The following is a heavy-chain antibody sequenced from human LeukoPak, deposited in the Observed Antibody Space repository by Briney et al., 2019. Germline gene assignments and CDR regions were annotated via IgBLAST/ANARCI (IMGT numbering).Heavy chain of an antibody. CDR2: IWHDGSNK. J-gene: IGHJ4*02. Sequence: GGSLRLSCAASGFTFSTYVIHWVRQAPGKGLEWVALIWHDGSNKYYGDSVKDRFTISRDNSKNTLYLQMDSLRDEDTVVYYCARERGYTYGHPLDCWGQGTLVTVSS. V-gene: IGHV3-33*01. CDR3: ARERGYTYGHPLDC. D-gene: IGHD5-18*01. CDR1: GFTFSTYV.